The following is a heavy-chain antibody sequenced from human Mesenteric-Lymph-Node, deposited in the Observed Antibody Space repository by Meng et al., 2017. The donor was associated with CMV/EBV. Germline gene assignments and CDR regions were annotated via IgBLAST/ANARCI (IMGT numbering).Heavy chain of an antibody. D-gene: IGHD5-12*01. CDR2: IYYNNNT. CDR1: GGSVNSGSYC. J-gene: IGHJ4*02. CDR3: ARSVDRLDLDY. V-gene: IGHV4-61*01. Sequence: SETLSLTCTVSGGSVNSGSYCWSWIRQPPGKGLEWIAYIYYNNNTNYNPSLKSRVTISVDTSKNQFSLKLSSVTAADTAVYYCARSVDRLDLDYWGQGTLVTVSS.